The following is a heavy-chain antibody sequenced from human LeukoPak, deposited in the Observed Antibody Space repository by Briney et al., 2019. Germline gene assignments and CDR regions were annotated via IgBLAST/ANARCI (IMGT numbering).Heavy chain of an antibody. D-gene: IGHD5-18*01. CDR2: INPNSGGT. CDR1: GYTFTGYY. V-gene: IGHV1-2*02. Sequence: ASVKVSCKASGYTFTGYYMHWVRQAPGQGLEWMGWINPNSGGTNYAQKLQGRVTMTTDTSTSTAYMELRSLRSDDTAVYYCARDKDTAMVNENWFDPWGQGTLVTVSS. CDR3: ARDKDTAMVNENWFDP. J-gene: IGHJ5*02.